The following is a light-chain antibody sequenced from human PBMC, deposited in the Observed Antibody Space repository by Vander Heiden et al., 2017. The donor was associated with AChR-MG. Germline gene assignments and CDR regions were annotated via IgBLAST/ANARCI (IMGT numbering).Light chain of an antibody. CDR1: TLRDQY. CDR3: QAWDSISNWV. V-gene: IGLV3-1*01. Sequence: SYTLTQPPPVPVPQGQTANITCSVDTLRDQYASWYQQKPGQPPLLVIDQKDKRPSGIPERFSGSNSGNTATLTISGTQSEDEADCFCQAWDSISNWVFGGGTKLTVL. CDR2: QKD. J-gene: IGLJ3*02.